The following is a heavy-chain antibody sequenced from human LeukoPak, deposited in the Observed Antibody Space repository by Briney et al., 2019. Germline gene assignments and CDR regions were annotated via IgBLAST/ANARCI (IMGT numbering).Heavy chain of an antibody. CDR2: IYYSGST. D-gene: IGHD6-13*01. CDR3: ARRQQLGAVDY. V-gene: IGHV4-59*08. Sequence: SETLSLTCAVYGGSFSGYYWSWIRQPPGKGLEWIGYIYYSGSTNYNPSLKSRVTISVDTSKNQFSLKLSSVTAADAAVYYCARRQQLGAVDYWGQGTLVTVSS. J-gene: IGHJ4*02. CDR1: GGSFSGYY.